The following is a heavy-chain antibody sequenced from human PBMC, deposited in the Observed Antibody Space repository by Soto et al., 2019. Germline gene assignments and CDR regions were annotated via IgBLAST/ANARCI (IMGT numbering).Heavy chain of an antibody. CDR3: ARARGRARTYYDFWSGYFMPDY. CDR2: IYYSGST. D-gene: IGHD3-3*01. CDR1: GGSISSGGYY. V-gene: IGHV4-31*03. Sequence: QVQLQESGPGLVKPSQTLSLTCTVSGGSISSGGYYWSWIRQHPGKGLEWIGYIYYSGSTYYNPSLKSRVTISVDTSKNQFSLKLSSVTAADTAVYYCARARGRARTYYDFWSGYFMPDYWGQGTLVTVSS. J-gene: IGHJ4*02.